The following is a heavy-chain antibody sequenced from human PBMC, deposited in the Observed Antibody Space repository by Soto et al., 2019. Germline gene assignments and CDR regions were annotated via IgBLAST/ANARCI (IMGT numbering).Heavy chain of an antibody. Sequence: ASVKVSCKASGFSLTGYYFHWIRAAPGQGLEWLGWINPNSGGTNYAQKFQGWVTMTRDTSISTAYMELSRLRSDDTAVYYCAREGDYGDYSRRPTCMDVWGQGTTVTVSS. CDR2: INPNSGGT. J-gene: IGHJ6*02. CDR3: AREGDYGDYSRRPTCMDV. D-gene: IGHD4-17*01. CDR1: GFSLTGYY. V-gene: IGHV1-2*04.